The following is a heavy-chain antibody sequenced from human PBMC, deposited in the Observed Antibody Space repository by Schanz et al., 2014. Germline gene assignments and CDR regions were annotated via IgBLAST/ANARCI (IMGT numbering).Heavy chain of an antibody. Sequence: DVQLLESGGGLVQPWGSLRLSCAASGFSFSSYTMSWVRQAPGRGLEWVSGISGSGAETKYADSVKGRFTISRDNSKNTLYLQVDSLRADDTAVYYCAKSLVAARPSYSKYDYWGQGTLVTVSS. CDR2: ISGSGAET. CDR3: AKSLVAARPSYSKYDY. J-gene: IGHJ4*02. D-gene: IGHD2-21*01. CDR1: GFSFSSYT. V-gene: IGHV3-23*01.